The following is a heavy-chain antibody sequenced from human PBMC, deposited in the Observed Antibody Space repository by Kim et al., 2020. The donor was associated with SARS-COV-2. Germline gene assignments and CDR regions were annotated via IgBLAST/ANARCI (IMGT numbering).Heavy chain of an antibody. Sequence: SETLSLTCTVAGGSISSYYWSWIRQPPGKGLEWIGYIYYSGRTNYNTSLKSRVTISVHTPKNQYSLKLRSVTAADTAVYYCVRVVERPPTMIVVGYWYFVLGGRGPVVTVFS. CDR1: GGSISSYY. D-gene: IGHD3-22*01. CDR2: IYYSGRT. J-gene: IGHJ2*01. V-gene: IGHV4-59*13. CDR3: VRVVERPPTMIVVGYWYFVL.